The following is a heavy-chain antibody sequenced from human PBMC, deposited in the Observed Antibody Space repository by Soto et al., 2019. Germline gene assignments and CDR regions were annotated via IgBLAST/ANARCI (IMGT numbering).Heavy chain of an antibody. Sequence: SETLSLTCAVYGGSFSGYYWSWIRQPPGKGLEWIGEINHSGSTNYNPSLKSRVTISVDTSKNQFSLKLSSVTAADTAVYYCARVGVPAANGLYYYYGMDVWSQGTTVTVSS. V-gene: IGHV4-34*01. D-gene: IGHD2-2*01. J-gene: IGHJ6*02. CDR1: GGSFSGYY. CDR3: ARVGVPAANGLYYYYGMDV. CDR2: INHSGST.